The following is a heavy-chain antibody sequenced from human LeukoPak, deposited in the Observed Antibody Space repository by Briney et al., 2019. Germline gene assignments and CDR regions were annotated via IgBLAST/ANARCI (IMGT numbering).Heavy chain of an antibody. CDR2: IYSGGST. Sequence: GGSLRLSCAASALTVSSNYMNWVRQAPGKGLEWVSVIYSGGSTYYADSVKGRFTISRDNSKNTLYLQMNSLRAEDTAVYYCARRAGEYSHPYDYWGQGTLVTVSS. V-gene: IGHV3-53*01. CDR3: ARRAGEYSHPYDY. D-gene: IGHD4-17*01. CDR1: ALTVSSNY. J-gene: IGHJ4*02.